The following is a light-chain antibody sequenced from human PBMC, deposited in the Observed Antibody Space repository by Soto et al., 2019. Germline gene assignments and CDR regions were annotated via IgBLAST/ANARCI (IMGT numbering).Light chain of an antibody. Sequence: DIQMTQSPSSLSASVGDRVTITCRASQSVSSHLNWYQQKPGKAPKLLIYAASSLQSGVPSRFSGSGSGTDFTLTISTLLPDELENYYCKYSHCPPLTFGVSTKEDI. CDR3: KYSHCPPLT. CDR2: AAS. V-gene: IGKV1-39*01. CDR1: QSVSSH. J-gene: IGKJ4*02.